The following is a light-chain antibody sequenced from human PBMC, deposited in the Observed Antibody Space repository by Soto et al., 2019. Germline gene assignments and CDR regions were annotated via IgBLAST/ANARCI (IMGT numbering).Light chain of an antibody. CDR2: GAS. Sequence: EIIFTQSLGSPSLSPQERASLSCRASQSVRSNHLAWYQQKPDQAPRLIIYGASRRATGIPDRFSGSGSGTEFTLTISRLEPEDFAVYYCQQYGSSTYTFGQGTK. CDR3: QQYGSSTYT. J-gene: IGKJ2*01. CDR1: QSVRSNH. V-gene: IGKV3-20*01.